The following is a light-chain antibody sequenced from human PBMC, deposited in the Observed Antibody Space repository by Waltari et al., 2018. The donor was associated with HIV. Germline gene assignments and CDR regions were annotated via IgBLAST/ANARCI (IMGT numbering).Light chain of an antibody. Sequence: QSALTQPASVSGSPGQSITISCTGPSRDVGGSNYLSGYQQHPGKAPKLMIYEVSNRPSGVSNRFSGSKSGNTASLTISGLQAEDEADYYCSSYTSSSTVVFGGGTKLTVL. J-gene: IGLJ2*01. CDR2: EVS. CDR3: SSYTSSSTVV. CDR1: SRDVGGSNY. V-gene: IGLV2-14*01.